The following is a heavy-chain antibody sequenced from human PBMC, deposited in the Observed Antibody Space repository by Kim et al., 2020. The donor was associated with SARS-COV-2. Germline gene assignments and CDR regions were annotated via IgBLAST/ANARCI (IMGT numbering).Heavy chain of an antibody. CDR3: ARVEGCYDGIFQLDY. D-gene: IGHD5-12*01. CDR1: GFTFSDYY. CDR2: ISSSSSYT. Sequence: GGSLRLSCAASGFTFSDYYMSWIRQAPGKGLEWVSYISSSSSYTNYADSVKGRFTISRDNAKNSLYLQMNSLRAEDTAVYYCARVEGCYDGIFQLDYWGQRSLVTVSS. V-gene: IGHV3-11*06. J-gene: IGHJ4*02.